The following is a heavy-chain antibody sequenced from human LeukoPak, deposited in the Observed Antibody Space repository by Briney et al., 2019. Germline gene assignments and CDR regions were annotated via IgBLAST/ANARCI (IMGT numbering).Heavy chain of an antibody. V-gene: IGHV4-59*01. CDR1: GGSISSYY. D-gene: IGHD3-3*01. CDR2: FSYSGTT. Sequence: SETLSLTCTVSGGSISSYYWSWIRQPPGKGLEWIGYFSYSGTTNYNPSLKSRVTISVDTSKNQFSLKLTSVTAADTAVYYCARFPSYDFWSGYPDYWGQGTLVTVSS. J-gene: IGHJ4*02. CDR3: ARFPSYDFWSGYPDY.